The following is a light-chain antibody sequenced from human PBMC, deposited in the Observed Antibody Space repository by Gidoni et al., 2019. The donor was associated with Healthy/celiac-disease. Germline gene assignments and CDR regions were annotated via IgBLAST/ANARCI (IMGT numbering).Light chain of an antibody. CDR1: SSNNGNNY. CDR2: DNN. Sequence: QSVLTQPPSVSAAPGQTVPLSCSGSSSNNGNNYVSWYQQLPGTAPKLLIYDNNKRPSGIPDRFSGSKSGTSATLGITGLQTGDEADYYCGTWDSSLSAVVFGGGTKLTVL. V-gene: IGLV1-51*01. CDR3: GTWDSSLSAVV. J-gene: IGLJ2*01.